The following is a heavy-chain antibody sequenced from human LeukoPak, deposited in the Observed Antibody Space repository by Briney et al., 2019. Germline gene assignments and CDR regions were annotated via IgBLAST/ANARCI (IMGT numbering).Heavy chain of an antibody. CDR2: IDHSGST. CDR3: ARGYSSSWLTFDY. Sequence: SETLSLTCAVYGGSFSGHYWSWIRQPPGKGLEWIGEIDHSGSTNYNPSLKSRVTISVDTSKNQFSLKLSSVTAADTAVYYCARGYSSSWLTFDYWGQGTLVTVSS. V-gene: IGHV4-34*01. CDR1: GGSFSGHY. D-gene: IGHD6-13*01. J-gene: IGHJ4*02.